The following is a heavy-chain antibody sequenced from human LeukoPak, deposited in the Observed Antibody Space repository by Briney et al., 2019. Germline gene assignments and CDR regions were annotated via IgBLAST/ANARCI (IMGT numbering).Heavy chain of an antibody. J-gene: IGHJ5*02. CDR3: ARDRAYYYDSSGYYL. D-gene: IGHD3-22*01. CDR2: ISSSRSYI. Sequence: GGSLRLSCAASGFTFSNYSMNWVRQAPGKGLEWVSSISSSRSYIYYADSVKGRFTISRDNAKNSLYLQINSLRAEDTAVYYCARDRAYYYDSSGYYLWGQGTLVTVSS. CDR1: GFTFSNYS. V-gene: IGHV3-21*01.